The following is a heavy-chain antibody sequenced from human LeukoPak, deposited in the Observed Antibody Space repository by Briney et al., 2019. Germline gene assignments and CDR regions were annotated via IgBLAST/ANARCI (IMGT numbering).Heavy chain of an antibody. D-gene: IGHD6-19*01. CDR2: ISGSGGST. V-gene: IGHV3-23*01. Sequence: GGSLRLSCAASGFTFSSYAMSWVRQAPGKGLEWVSAISGSGGSTYYADSVKGRFTISRDNSKNTLYLQMNSLRAEDTAVYYCATYRSSGWYMPPNYWGQGTLVTVSS. CDR1: GFTFSSYA. CDR3: ATYRSSGWYMPPNY. J-gene: IGHJ4*02.